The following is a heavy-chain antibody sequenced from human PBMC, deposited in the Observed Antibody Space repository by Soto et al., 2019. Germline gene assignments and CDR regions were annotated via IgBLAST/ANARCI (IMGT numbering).Heavy chain of an antibody. V-gene: IGHV3-30-3*01. Sequence: GGSLRLSCAASGFTFSSYAMHWVRQAPGKGLEWVAVISYDGSNKYYADSVKGRFTISRDNSKNTLYLQMNSLRAEDTAVYYCARDVGSSSFYGDYWGQGTLVTVSS. J-gene: IGHJ4*02. CDR1: GFTFSSYA. CDR3: ARDVGSSSFYGDY. CDR2: ISYDGSNK. D-gene: IGHD6-6*01.